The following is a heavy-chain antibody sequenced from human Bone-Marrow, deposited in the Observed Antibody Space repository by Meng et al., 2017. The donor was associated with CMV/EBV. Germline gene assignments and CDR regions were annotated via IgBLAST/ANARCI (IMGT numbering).Heavy chain of an antibody. CDR2: INHSGST. J-gene: IGHJ4*02. V-gene: IGHV4-34*01. D-gene: IGHD3-22*01. Sequence: GSLRLSCAASGFTFSSYWMSWVRQPPGKGLEWIGEINHSGSTNYNPSLKSRVTISVDTSKNQFSLKLSSVTAADTAVYYCARGSYSSGYYYFDYWGQGTLVTVSS. CDR1: GFTFSSYW. CDR3: ARGSYSSGYYYFDY.